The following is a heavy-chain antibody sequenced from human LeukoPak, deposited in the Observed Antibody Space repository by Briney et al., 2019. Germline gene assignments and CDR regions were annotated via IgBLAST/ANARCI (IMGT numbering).Heavy chain of an antibody. CDR3: TVGDFWSGYYLD. CDR2: IRSKAKNYAT. CDR1: GFTFSGSA. V-gene: IGHV3-73*01. Sequence: GGSLKLSCAASGFTFSGSAMNWVRQASGKGLEWVGRIRSKAKNYATAYAASVKGRFTISRDDSKNTAYLQMNSLKTEDTAVYYCTVGDFWSGYYLDWGQGTLVTVSS. J-gene: IGHJ4*02. D-gene: IGHD3-3*01.